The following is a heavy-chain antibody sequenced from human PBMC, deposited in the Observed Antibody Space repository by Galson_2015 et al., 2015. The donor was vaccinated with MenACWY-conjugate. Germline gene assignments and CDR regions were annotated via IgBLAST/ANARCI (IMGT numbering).Heavy chain of an antibody. CDR3: AKDVYMDV. CDR2: ISDSGAAT. CDR1: GFTFGQYA. J-gene: IGHJ6*03. V-gene: IGHV3-23*01. Sequence: PRLSCAVSGFTFGQYAMSWVRQAPGTGLEWVAIISDSGAATHYIDSVKGRFTISRDNSKNTLYLQMSRLRAEDTALYYCAKDVYMDVWGKGTTVSVSS.